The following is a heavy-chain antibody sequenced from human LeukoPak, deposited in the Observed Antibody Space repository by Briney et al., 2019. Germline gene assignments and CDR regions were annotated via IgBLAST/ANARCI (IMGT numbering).Heavy chain of an antibody. CDR1: GGSISGYD. D-gene: IGHD5-12*01. CDR2: VYPSGGF. V-gene: IGHV4-4*07. J-gene: IGHJ4*02. CDR3: ARQNGGYDYFDY. Sequence: PSETLSLTCTVSGGSISGYDWGWIRQPAGKRLEWIGRVYPSGGFTSNPSLKSRITMSVGKSQNQFSLNLSSVTAADTAVYFCARQNGGYDYFDYWGQGTLVTVSS.